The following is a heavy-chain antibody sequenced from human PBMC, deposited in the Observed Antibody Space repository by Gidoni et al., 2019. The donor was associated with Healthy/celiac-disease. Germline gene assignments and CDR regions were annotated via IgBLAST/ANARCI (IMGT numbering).Heavy chain of an antibody. V-gene: IGHV1-46*01. Sequence: QVQLVQSGAEVKKPGASVTVSCTASGYTFTSYYMHWGRQAPGPGREWMGIINPSGGSTSYAQKFQGRVTMTRDTSTSTVYMELSSLRSEDTAVYYCARDLSNPRYDYGMDVWGQGTTVTVSS. J-gene: IGHJ6*02. CDR2: INPSGGST. CDR3: ARDLSNPRYDYGMDV. CDR1: GYTFTSYY. D-gene: IGHD4-4*01.